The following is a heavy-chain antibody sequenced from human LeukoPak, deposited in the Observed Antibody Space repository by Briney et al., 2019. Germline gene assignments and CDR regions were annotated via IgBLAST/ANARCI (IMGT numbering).Heavy chain of an antibody. CDR3: ARDQGYSGSYLIGTYYGMDV. Sequence: PSETLSLTCTVSGGSISSDYWSWIRQPPGKGLECIGYIYYSGSTNYNPSLKSRVTISVDTSKNQFSLKLSSVTAADTAVYYCARDQGYSGSYLIGTYYGMDVWGQGTTVTVSS. CDR1: GGSISSDY. J-gene: IGHJ6*02. CDR2: IYYSGST. V-gene: IGHV4-59*01. D-gene: IGHD1-26*01.